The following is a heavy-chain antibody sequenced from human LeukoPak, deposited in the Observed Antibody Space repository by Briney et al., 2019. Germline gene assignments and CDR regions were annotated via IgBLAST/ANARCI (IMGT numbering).Heavy chain of an antibody. D-gene: IGHD6-6*01. CDR3: ARTSMGYHYYYIDV. V-gene: IGHV3-48*01. CDR2: ISSSSSTI. J-gene: IGHJ6*03. Sequence: GGSLRLSCAASGFTFSGYSMDWVRQAPGKGLEWVSYISSSSSTIHHADSVKGRFTISRDNAKNSLYLQMNSLRAEDAAAYYCARTSMGYHYYYIDVWGKGTTVTVSS. CDR1: GFTFSGYS.